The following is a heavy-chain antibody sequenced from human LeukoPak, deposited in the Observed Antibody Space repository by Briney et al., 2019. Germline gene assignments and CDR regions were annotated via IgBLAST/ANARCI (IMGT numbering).Heavy chain of an antibody. CDR2: ISYDGSNK. CDR3: ARGGSHDFSRAFDI. Sequence: PGRSLRLSCAASGFTFSSYAMHWVRQAPGKGLEWVAVISYDGSNKYYADSVKGRFTISRDSSKNTLYLQMNSLRAEDTAVYYCARGGSHDFSRAFDIWGQGTMVTVSS. J-gene: IGHJ3*02. V-gene: IGHV3-30*04. D-gene: IGHD3-3*01. CDR1: GFTFSSYA.